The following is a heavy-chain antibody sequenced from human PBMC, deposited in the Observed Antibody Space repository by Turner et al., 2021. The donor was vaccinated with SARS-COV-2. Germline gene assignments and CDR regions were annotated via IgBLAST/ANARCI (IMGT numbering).Heavy chain of an antibody. CDR2: IRQDGTEL. D-gene: IGHD3-16*01. CDR1: EFSFSNSW. V-gene: IGHV3-7*01. Sequence: EVQLVESGGGLVQPGGSLRRSCAASEFSFSNSWMNWVRQAPGKGLEWVANIRQDGTELYYVDSVKGRFTISRDNAKNTLYLQMNSLRVEDTAVYYCAGEGYYEGGLDPWGQGTLVTVSS. J-gene: IGHJ5*02. CDR3: AGEGYYEGGLDP.